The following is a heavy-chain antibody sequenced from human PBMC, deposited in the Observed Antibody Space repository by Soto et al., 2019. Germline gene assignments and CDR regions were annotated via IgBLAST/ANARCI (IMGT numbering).Heavy chain of an antibody. Sequence: QVQLVQSGAEVKKPGASVKVSCKASGYTFTSYALHWVRQAPGQRLEWMGWINAVNGNTKYSQKFQGRVTITRDTSASTAXMEXXXLXXXXTXXXXXXXXXXXXXXXXWGQGTRVTVSS. CDR2: INAVNGNT. CDR3: XXXXXXXXXXX. V-gene: IGHV1-3*01. CDR1: GYTFTSYA. J-gene: IGHJ6*02.